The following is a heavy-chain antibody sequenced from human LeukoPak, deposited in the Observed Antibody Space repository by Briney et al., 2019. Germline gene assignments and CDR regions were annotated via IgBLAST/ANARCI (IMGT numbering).Heavy chain of an antibody. CDR3: AKDISMILTRFDY. V-gene: IGHV3-23*01. Sequence: GGTLRLSCAASGFTFSNYDMSWVRQAPGKGLEWVSVISSSGGSTYYADSVKGRFTISRDNSKNTLYLQMNSLRAEDTAVYYCAKDISMILTRFDYWGQGTLVTVSS. CDR1: GFTFSNYD. CDR2: ISSSGGST. J-gene: IGHJ4*02. D-gene: IGHD3-16*01.